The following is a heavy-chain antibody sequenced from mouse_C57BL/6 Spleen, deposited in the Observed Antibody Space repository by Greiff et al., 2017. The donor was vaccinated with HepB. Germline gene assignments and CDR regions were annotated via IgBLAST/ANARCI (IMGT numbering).Heavy chain of an antibody. D-gene: IGHD2-4*01. J-gene: IGHJ2*01. CDR1: GYAFSSSW. V-gene: IGHV1-82*01. CDR2: IYPGDGDT. CDR3: ARGDYDRFDY. Sequence: VQLQESGPELVKPGASVKISCKASGYAFSSSWMNWVKQRPGKGLEWIGRIYPGDGDTNYNGKFKGKATLTADKSSSTAYMQLSSLTSEVSAVYFCARGDYDRFDYWGQGTTLTVSS.